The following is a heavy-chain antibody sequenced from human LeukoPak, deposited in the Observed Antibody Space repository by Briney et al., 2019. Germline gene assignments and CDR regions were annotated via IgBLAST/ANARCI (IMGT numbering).Heavy chain of an antibody. D-gene: IGHD3-9*01. CDR1: GGPFSGYY. Sequence: SETLSLTCAVYGGPFSGYYWSWIRQPPGKGLEWIGEINHSGSTNYNQSLKSRVTISVDTSKNQFSLKLSSVTAADTAVYYCARAPAPILTGYYYFQYYFDYWGQGTLVTVSS. CDR2: INHSGST. CDR3: ARAPAPILTGYYYFQYYFDY. J-gene: IGHJ4*02. V-gene: IGHV4-34*01.